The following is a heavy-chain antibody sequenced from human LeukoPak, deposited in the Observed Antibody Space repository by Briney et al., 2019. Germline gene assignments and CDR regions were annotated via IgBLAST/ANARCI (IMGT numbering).Heavy chain of an antibody. CDR3: AKGGSSYSEMDY. CDR2: ISGSGGKT. D-gene: IGHD3-22*01. V-gene: IGHV3-23*01. Sequence: GGSLRLSCAASGFTFSSYGMSWVRQAPGKGLEWVSGISGSGGKTDYADSVKGRFTISRDNSKNTLYLQMNSLRADDTAVYYCAKGGSSYSEMDYWGQGTLVTVSS. CDR1: GFTFSSYG. J-gene: IGHJ4*02.